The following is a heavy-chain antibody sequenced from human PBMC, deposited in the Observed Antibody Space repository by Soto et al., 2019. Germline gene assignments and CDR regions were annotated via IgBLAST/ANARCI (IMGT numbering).Heavy chain of an antibody. V-gene: IGHV4-30-2*06. CDR1: GDSISGGGFS. CDR2: IYPSGTS. CDR3: ARGHYFGSGSTD. D-gene: IGHD3-10*01. Sequence: QLQLQESGSGLVKPSQTLSLTCAVSGDSISGGGFSWNWIRQSPGKGLEWIGYIYPSGTSYFNPSLKSRVSTSLDKSRNQCSLRLSSMTAADTAVYYCARGHYFGSGSTDWGHGTLVTVSS. J-gene: IGHJ4*01.